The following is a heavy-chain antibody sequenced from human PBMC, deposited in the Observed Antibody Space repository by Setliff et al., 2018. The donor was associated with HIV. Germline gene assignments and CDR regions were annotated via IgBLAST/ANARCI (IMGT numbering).Heavy chain of an antibody. CDR2: IHPNRGGT. V-gene: IGHV1-2*02. CDR1: GYTFSDYF. D-gene: IGHD1-26*01. CDR3: ARGVWELPPYYMDV. J-gene: IGHJ6*03. Sequence: ASVKVSCKASGYTFSDYFIHWVRQAPGQGLEWMGWIHPNRGGTNYAQKFQGRVTMTRDTSITTAYMELSRLTSDDTAVYYCARGVWELPPYYMDVWGKGTTVTVSS.